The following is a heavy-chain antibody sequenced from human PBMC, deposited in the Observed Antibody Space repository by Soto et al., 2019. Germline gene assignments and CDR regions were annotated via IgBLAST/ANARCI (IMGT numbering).Heavy chain of an antibody. D-gene: IGHD6-13*01. V-gene: IGHV4-59*01. CDR1: GGSISSYY. CDR2: IYYSGST. CDR3: ASSNIAAAGFYYYGMDV. Sequence: QVQLQESGPGLVKPSETLSLTCTVSGGSISSYYWNWIRQPPGKGQEWIGYIYYSGSTNYNPSLKSRVTISLDTSKNQFSLKLSSVTAADTAVYYCASSNIAAAGFYYYGMDVWGRGTTVTVSS. J-gene: IGHJ6*02.